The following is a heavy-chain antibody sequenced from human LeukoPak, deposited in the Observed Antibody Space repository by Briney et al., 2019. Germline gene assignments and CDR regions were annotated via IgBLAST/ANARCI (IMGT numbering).Heavy chain of an antibody. V-gene: IGHV4-34*01. Sequence: GSLRLSCAASGFIFSSYSMSWVRQPPGKGLEWIGEINHSGSTNYNPSLKSRVTISVDTSKNQFSLKLSSVTAADTAVYYCARGPHTGVNYYDSSGYYYWGQGTLVTVSS. CDR1: GFIFSSYS. CDR3: ARGPHTGVNYYDSSGYYY. J-gene: IGHJ4*02. CDR2: INHSGST. D-gene: IGHD3-22*01.